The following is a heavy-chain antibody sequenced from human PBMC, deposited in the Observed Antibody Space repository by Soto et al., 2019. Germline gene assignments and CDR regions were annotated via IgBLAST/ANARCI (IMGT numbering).Heavy chain of an antibody. CDR2: ISGSGGST. CDR1: GFTFSSYA. D-gene: IGHD3-3*01. Sequence: GGSLRLSCAASGFTFSSYAMSWVRQAPGKGLEWVSAISGSGGSTYYADSVKGRFTISRDNSKNTLYLQMNSLRAEDTAVYYCAKAGFLEWLSLYYFDYWGQGTLVTVSS. J-gene: IGHJ4*02. CDR3: AKAGFLEWLSLYYFDY. V-gene: IGHV3-23*01.